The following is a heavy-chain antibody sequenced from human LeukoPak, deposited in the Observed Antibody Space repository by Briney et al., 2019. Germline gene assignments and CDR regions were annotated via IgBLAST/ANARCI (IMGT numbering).Heavy chain of an antibody. V-gene: IGHV3-21*01. J-gene: IGHJ6*02. Sequence: PGGSLRLSCAASGFTFSSYNMNWVRQAPGKGLEWVSSISSSSSYIYYADSVKGRFTISRDNAKNSLYLQMNSLRAEDTAVYYCARASEYDIVVVPAAMDYYYGMDVWGQGTTVTVSS. CDR1: GFTFSSYN. CDR2: ISSSSSYI. CDR3: ARASEYDIVVVPAAMDYYYGMDV. D-gene: IGHD2-2*01.